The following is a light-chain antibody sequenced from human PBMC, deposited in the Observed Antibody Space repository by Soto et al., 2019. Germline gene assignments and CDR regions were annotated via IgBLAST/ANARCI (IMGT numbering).Light chain of an antibody. J-gene: IGLJ1*01. CDR3: CSDAGTYTFV. V-gene: IGLV2-11*01. Sequence: QSVLTQPRSVSGSPGQSVTISCTGTSGDVGGSNHVSWYQHHPGQAPKFLIYDVTKRPSGAPDRFSGSKSGNTASLTISGLQAEDEADYYCCSDAGTYTFVFGTGTKVTV. CDR2: DVT. CDR1: SGDVGGSNH.